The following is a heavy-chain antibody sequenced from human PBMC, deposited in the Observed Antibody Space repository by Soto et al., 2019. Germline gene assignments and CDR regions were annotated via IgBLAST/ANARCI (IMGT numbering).Heavy chain of an antibody. CDR2: INHSGST. V-gene: IGHV4-34*01. Sequence: ETLSLTCAVYGGSFSGYYWSWIRQPPGKGLEWIGEINHSGSTNYNPSLKSRVTISVDTSKNQFSLKLSSVTAADTAVYYCARTELNSGSYYFDYWGQGTLVTVPQ. CDR3: ARTELNSGSYYFDY. D-gene: IGHD3-10*01. CDR1: GGSFSGYY. J-gene: IGHJ4*02.